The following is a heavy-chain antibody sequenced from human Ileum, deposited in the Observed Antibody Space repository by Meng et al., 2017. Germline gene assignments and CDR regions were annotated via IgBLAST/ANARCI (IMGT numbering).Heavy chain of an antibody. Sequence: QGQLQQSGPGLVKPSQTLSLTCAISGDSVSSNSAAWNWFRQSPSRGLQWLGRTYYRSKWFNDYAVSVKSRITINPDTSKNQFSLQLNSVTPDDTAVFYCTRSSSHYSGHNYWGQGTLVTVSS. CDR2: TYYRSKWFN. CDR1: GDSVSSNSAA. CDR3: TRSSSHYSGHNY. V-gene: IGHV6-1*01. D-gene: IGHD4-23*01. J-gene: IGHJ4*02.